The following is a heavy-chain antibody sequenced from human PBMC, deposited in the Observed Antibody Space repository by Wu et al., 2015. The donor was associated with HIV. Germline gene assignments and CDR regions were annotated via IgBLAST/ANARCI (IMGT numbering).Heavy chain of an antibody. CDR2: INPDTGVT. V-gene: IGHV1-2*02. CDR1: GYTFIGYY. D-gene: IGHD1-26*01. Sequence: QVQLIQSETEVKKPGASVKVSCKTSGYTFIGYYMHWVRQAPGQGLEWMGWINPDTGVTNYARKFQGRVTMTSDTSISAASMELSGLRPDDTAVYYCSRGSVGSTMYFQHWGQGTLVTVSS. J-gene: IGHJ1*01. CDR3: SRGSVGSTMYFQH.